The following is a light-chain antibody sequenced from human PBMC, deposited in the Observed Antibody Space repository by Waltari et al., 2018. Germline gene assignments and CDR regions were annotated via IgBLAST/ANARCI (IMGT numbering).Light chain of an antibody. CDR1: SSDVRRYNL. CDR3: CSYAGSKFYV. J-gene: IGLJ1*01. V-gene: IGLV2-23*02. CDR2: EVS. Sequence: QSALTQPASVSGSPGQSITISCTGTSSDVRRYNLVSWYQQHPGKGPKLMIYEVSKRPSGVSNRFSGSKSGNTASLTISGLQAEDEAEYYCCSYAGSKFYVFGTGTKVTVL.